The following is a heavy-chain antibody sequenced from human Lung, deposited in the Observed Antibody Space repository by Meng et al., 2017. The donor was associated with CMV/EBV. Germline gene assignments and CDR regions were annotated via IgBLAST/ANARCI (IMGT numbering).Heavy chain of an antibody. CDR1: GYNFDNYW. Sequence: GEXXKISCKGSGYNFDNYWIGWVRQMPGKGLEWMGLIYPGDSDNRYSPAFQRQVTISADKSISTAYLQWSGLKASDTAMYYCARRGSTWFVDYWGQGPLVTVSS. CDR2: IYPGDSDN. D-gene: IGHD3-10*01. CDR3: ARRGSTWFVDY. J-gene: IGHJ4*02. V-gene: IGHV5-51*01.